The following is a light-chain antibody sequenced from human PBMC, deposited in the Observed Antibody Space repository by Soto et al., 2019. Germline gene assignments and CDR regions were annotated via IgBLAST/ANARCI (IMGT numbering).Light chain of an antibody. V-gene: IGLV2-14*01. CDR2: DVS. J-gene: IGLJ1*01. CDR1: SSDVGGYNY. Sequence: QSALTQPASVSGSPGQSITISCTGTSSDVGGYNYVSWYQQHPGKAPKLMIYDVSNRPSGVSNRFSGSKSGNTASLTISVLQAEDEADYYFSSYTRSSFYVFGTGTKLTVL. CDR3: SSYTRSSFYV.